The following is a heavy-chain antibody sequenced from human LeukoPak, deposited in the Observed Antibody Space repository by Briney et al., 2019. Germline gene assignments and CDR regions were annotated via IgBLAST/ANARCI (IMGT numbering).Heavy chain of an antibody. CDR1: GGSISAYY. Sequence: SEPLSLTCAVHGGSISAYYWSGIGQPPGKGLEWIGLIYYSGSTNYNRSLKSRVTISVDMSKNQLSLKLSSVTAAKSAVYYCARGGRGYSDYDDAFDVGGQGTRVTVSS. J-gene: IGHJ3*01. CDR2: IYYSGST. V-gene: IGHV4-59*08. CDR3: ARGGRGYSDYDDAFDV. D-gene: IGHD5-12*01.